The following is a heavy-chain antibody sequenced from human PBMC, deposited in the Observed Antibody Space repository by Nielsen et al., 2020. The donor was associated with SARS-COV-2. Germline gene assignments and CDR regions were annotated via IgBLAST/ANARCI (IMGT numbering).Heavy chain of an antibody. J-gene: IGHJ4*02. D-gene: IGHD3-10*01. V-gene: IGHV3-48*01. CDR1: GFTFSSYS. CDR3: ARVRFGFSDY. CDR2: ISSSSSTI. Sequence: GESLKISCAASGFTFSSYSMNWVRQAPGKGLEWVSYISSSSSTIYYADSVKGRFTISRDNAKNSLYLQMNSLRAEDTAVYYCARVRFGFSDYWGQGTLVTVSS.